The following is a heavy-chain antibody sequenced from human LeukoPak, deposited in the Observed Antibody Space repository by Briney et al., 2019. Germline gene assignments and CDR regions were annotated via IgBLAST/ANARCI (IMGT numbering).Heavy chain of an antibody. CDR2: ISSDGSNN. CDR3: ARDGMAVVSNLDY. J-gene: IGHJ4*02. D-gene: IGHD4-23*01. V-gene: IGHV3-30-3*01. Sequence: GGSLSLSFAASGFTFNSYAMHWVRQAPGKGLEWVAVISSDGSNNYCADSVKGRFTISRDNSKNTLYLQMNSLRAEDTAVYYCARDGMAVVSNLDYWGQGTLVTVSS. CDR1: GFTFNSYA.